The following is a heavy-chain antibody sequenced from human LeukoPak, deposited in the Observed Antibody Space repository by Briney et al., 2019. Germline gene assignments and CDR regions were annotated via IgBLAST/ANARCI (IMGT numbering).Heavy chain of an antibody. D-gene: IGHD6-19*01. J-gene: IGHJ5*02. CDR3: AREPASNGFFDP. V-gene: IGHV3-7*03. CDR2: IKQDETEK. CDR1: GFTFSNFW. Sequence: GGSLRLSCTASGFTFSNFWMGWVRQAPGKGLEWVANIKQDETEKFYLGSVKGRFTISRDNAKNSLYLQMNSLRVEDTALYYCAREPASNGFFDPWGQGTLVAVSS.